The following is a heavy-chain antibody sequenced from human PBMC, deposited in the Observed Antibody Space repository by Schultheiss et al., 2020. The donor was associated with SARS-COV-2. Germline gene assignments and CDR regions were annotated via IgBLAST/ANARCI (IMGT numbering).Heavy chain of an antibody. D-gene: IGHD4-23*01. CDR3: ARDLGGGTDY. Sequence: ESLKISCAASGFTVSSNYMSWVRQAPGKGLEWVSVIYSGGSTYYADSVKGRFTISRDNSKNTLYLQMNSLRAEDTAVYYCARDLGGGTDYWGQGTLVTVSS. V-gene: IGHV3-53*01. J-gene: IGHJ4*02. CDR2: IYSGGST. CDR1: GFTVSSNY.